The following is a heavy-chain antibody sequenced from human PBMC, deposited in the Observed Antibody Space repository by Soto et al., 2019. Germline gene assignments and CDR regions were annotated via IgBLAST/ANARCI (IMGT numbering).Heavy chain of an antibody. CDR3: ARGYEVGPRFIDY. D-gene: IGHD2-8*01. J-gene: IGHJ4*02. V-gene: IGHV4-34*01. CDR2: INHSGST. Sequence: QVQLQQWGAGLLKPSETLSLTCAVSGGPFSGYYWSRIRQPPGNGLEWIGEINHSGSTNYNPSLKRRVTISVDTSKNQFSLKLSSVTAADAAVYYCARGYEVGPRFIDYWGQGTLVTVSS. CDR1: GGPFSGYY.